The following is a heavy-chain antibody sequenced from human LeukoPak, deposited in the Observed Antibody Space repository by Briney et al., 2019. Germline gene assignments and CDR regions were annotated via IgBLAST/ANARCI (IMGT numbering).Heavy chain of an antibody. J-gene: IGHJ4*02. CDR3: ARGQRWLLDY. Sequence: GGSLRLSCVASGFTFSSYAMHWVRQAPGKGLEWVAVISYDGSNKYYADSVKGRFTISRDNSKNTLYLQMNSLRAEDTAVYYCARGQRWLLDYWGQGTLVTVSS. CDR2: ISYDGSNK. D-gene: IGHD5-24*01. CDR1: GFTFSSYA. V-gene: IGHV3-30-3*01.